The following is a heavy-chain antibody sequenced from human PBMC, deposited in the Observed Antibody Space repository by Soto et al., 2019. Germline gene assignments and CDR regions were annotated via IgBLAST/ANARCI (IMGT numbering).Heavy chain of an antibody. CDR3: ARGSTASCKGGDYYYGMAV. CDR2: INHSGST. Sequence: SETLSLTCAVYGGSFSGYYWSWIRQPPGKGLEWIGEINHSGSTNYNPSLKSRVTISVDTSKNQFSLKLSAVTAADTAVYYCARGSTASCKGGDYYYGMAVWGQGTTVPVSS. D-gene: IGHD2-21*01. V-gene: IGHV4-34*01. J-gene: IGHJ6*02. CDR1: GGSFSGYY.